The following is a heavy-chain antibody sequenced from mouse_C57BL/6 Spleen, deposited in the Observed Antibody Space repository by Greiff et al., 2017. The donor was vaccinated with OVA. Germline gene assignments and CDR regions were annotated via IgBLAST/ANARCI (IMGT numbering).Heavy chain of an antibody. Sequence: VQLQQSGPELVKPGASVKISCKASGYSLTDYNMNWVKQSNGKSLEWIGVINPNYGTTSYNQKFKGKATLTVYQSSSTAYMQLNSLTSEDSAVYYCARGYGSSYYAMDYWGQGTSVTVSS. CDR2: INPNYGTT. CDR1: GYSLTDYN. CDR3: ARGYGSSYYAMDY. D-gene: IGHD1-1*01. V-gene: IGHV1-39*01. J-gene: IGHJ4*01.